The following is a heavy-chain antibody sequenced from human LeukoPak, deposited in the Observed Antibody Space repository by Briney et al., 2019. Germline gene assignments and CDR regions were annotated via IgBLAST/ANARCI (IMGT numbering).Heavy chain of an antibody. CDR1: GGSISSYY. Sequence: SETLSLTCTVSGGSISSYYWSWIRQPPGKGLEWIGYIYYSGSTNYNPSLKSRVTISVDTSKNQFSLKLSSVTAADTAVYYCARDPDGGSPLAGFDYWGQGTLVTVSS. CDR2: IYYSGST. V-gene: IGHV4-59*01. CDR3: ARDPDGGSPLAGFDY. J-gene: IGHJ4*02. D-gene: IGHD4-23*01.